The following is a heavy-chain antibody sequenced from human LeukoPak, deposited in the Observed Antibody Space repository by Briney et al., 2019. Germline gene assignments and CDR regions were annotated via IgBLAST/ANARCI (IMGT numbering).Heavy chain of an antibody. D-gene: IGHD3-22*01. CDR1: GFTFSSYA. V-gene: IGHV3-23*01. CDR2: ISGSGGST. Sequence: PGGSLRLSCAASGFTFSSYAMSWVRQAPGKGLEWVSAISGSGGSTYYADSVKGRFTISRDNSKNTLYLQMNSLRAEDTAVYYCAKDPAANMIVVDLYYYGMDVWGQGTTVTVSS. CDR3: AKDPAANMIVVDLYYYGMDV. J-gene: IGHJ6*02.